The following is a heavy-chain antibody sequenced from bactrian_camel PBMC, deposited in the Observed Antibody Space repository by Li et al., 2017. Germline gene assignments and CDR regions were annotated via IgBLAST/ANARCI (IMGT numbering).Heavy chain of an antibody. V-gene: IGHV3S40*01. CDR1: GFTFSNYA. CDR3: SLYWGF. CDR2: IASGGGST. D-gene: IGHD2*01. Sequence: VQLVESGGGLVQPGGSLRLSCAASGFTFSNYAMNWVRQAPGKGLEWIANIASGGGSTYYTDSVQGRFTISRDNAKNTVYLQLNSLTSEDSALYYCSLYWGFWGQGTQVTVS. J-gene: IGHJ4*01.